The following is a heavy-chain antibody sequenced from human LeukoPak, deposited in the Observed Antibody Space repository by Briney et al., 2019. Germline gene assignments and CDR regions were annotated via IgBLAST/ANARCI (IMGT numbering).Heavy chain of an antibody. D-gene: IGHD3-22*01. Sequence: KPGGSLRLSCAASGFTFSDYYMSWIRQAPGKGLEWVSYISSSGSTIYYADSVKGRFTISRDNAKNSLYLQMNSLRAGDTAVYYCARGEQRMWLLLPNYFDYWGQGTLVTVSS. J-gene: IGHJ4*02. V-gene: IGHV3-11*04. CDR3: ARGEQRMWLLLPNYFDY. CDR1: GFTFSDYY. CDR2: ISSSGSTI.